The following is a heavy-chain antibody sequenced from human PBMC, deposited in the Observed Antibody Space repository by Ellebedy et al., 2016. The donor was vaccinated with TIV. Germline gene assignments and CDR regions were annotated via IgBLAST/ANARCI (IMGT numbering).Heavy chain of an antibody. V-gene: IGHV2-70*04. CDR3: ALIRSDAFDI. Sequence: SGPTLVKPTQALTLTCTLSGLSVSSNGMRVNWIRQPPGKALEWLARIDWDDDTFYSTSLKTRPTISKDTSKNQVVLTMTNMDPVDTAMYYCALIRSDAFDIWGQGTMVTVSS. CDR1: GLSVSSNGMR. J-gene: IGHJ3*02. CDR2: IDWDDDT.